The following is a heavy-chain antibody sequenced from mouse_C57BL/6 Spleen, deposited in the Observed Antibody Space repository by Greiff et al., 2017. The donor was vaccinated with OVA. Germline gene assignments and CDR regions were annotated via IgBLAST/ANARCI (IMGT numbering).Heavy chain of an antibody. Sequence: VQLQQPGAELVKPGASVKLSCKASGYTFTSYWMHWVKQRPGQGLEWIGMIHPNSGSTNYNEKFKGKATLTVDKSSSTAYMQRSSLTSEDSAVYYCARTNNYDVGDYWGKGTTLTVSS. CDR2: IHPNSGST. V-gene: IGHV1-64*01. D-gene: IGHD2-12*01. CDR3: ARTNNYDVGDY. CDR1: GYTFTSYW. J-gene: IGHJ2*01.